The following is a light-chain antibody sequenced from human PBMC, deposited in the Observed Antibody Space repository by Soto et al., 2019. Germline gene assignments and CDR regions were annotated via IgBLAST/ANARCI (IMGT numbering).Light chain of an antibody. Sequence: QSALTQSASVSGSPGQSITISCTGTSSDVGAYNYVSWYQQYPGKAPKLMIYDVSNWPSGISNRFSGSKSGNTASLTISGRQAEDEADYYGSSYTSSGNYVFGTGTKLTVL. CDR3: SSYTSSGNYV. CDR1: SSDVGAYNY. V-gene: IGLV2-14*01. CDR2: DVS. J-gene: IGLJ1*01.